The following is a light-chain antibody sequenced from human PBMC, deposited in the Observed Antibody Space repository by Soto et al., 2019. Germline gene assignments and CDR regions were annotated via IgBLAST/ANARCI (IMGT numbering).Light chain of an antibody. CDR2: AAS. J-gene: IGKJ1*01. V-gene: IGKV1-8*01. Sequence: AIRMTQSPSSLSASTGDRVTITCRASQGISSYLAWYQQKPGKAPKLLIYAASTLQSVVPSRFSGSGSGTDFTLTICCLQSEDFATYYCQQYYSYPLFGQGTKV. CDR3: QQYYSYPL. CDR1: QGISSY.